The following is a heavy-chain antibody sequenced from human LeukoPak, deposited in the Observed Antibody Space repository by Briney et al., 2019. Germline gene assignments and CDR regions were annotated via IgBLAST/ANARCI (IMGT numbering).Heavy chain of an antibody. J-gene: IGHJ4*02. CDR3: VKETGPFGV. CDR1: GFIFSSCA. D-gene: IGHD3-16*01. CDR2: ISGSGGTT. V-gene: IGHV3-23*01. Sequence: GGSLRFSCAASGFIFSSCAMGWVRQAPGKGLEWVSVISGSGGTTYYGDSVKGRFTISRDNSRNTLSLQMNSLRAEDTAVYYCVKETGPFGVWGQGTLVTVSS.